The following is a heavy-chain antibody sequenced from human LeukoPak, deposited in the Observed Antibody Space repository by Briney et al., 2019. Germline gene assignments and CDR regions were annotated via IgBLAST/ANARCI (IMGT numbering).Heavy chain of an antibody. D-gene: IGHD2-15*01. Sequence: NPSETLSLTCTVSGGSINSGDYYWSWIRQPPGKGLEWIGHIYYSGSAYYNPSLKSRVTISVDTSKNQFSLNLSSVTAADTAVYYCARDPWCGGGSCYSGTFDYWGLGTLVTVSS. CDR2: IYYSGSA. CDR1: GGSINSGDYY. V-gene: IGHV4-30-4*01. CDR3: ARDPWCGGGSCYSGTFDY. J-gene: IGHJ4*02.